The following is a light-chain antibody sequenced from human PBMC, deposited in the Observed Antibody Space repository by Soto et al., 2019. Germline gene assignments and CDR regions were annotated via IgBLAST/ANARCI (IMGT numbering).Light chain of an antibody. Sequence: EIVMTQSPATLSVSPGERATLCCRASQSFNINYFAWYQQKSGQAPRLLIYGTSNRASGIPDRFSGSGSGTDFTLSISGLEPEDFAVYFCQQYANSRTFGQGTKVDIK. CDR3: QQYANSRT. CDR2: GTS. V-gene: IGKV3-20*01. J-gene: IGKJ1*01. CDR1: QSFNINY.